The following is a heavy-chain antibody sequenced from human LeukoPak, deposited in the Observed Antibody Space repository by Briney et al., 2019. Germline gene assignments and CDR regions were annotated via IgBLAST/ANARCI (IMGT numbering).Heavy chain of an antibody. J-gene: IGHJ4*02. D-gene: IGHD1-26*01. V-gene: IGHV3-48*01. CDR2: ISSSSSTI. CDR3: ARIYSGSYDY. Sequence: GGSLRLSCAASGFTFGSYSMNWVRQAPGKGLEWVSYISSSSSTIYYADSVKGRFTISRDNAKNSLYLQMNSLRAEGTAVYYCARIYSGSYDYWGQGTLVTVSS. CDR1: GFTFGSYS.